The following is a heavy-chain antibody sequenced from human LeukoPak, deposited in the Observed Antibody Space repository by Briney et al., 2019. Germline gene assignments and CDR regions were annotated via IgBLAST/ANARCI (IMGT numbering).Heavy chain of an antibody. CDR2: ISYDGSNK. Sequence: PGGSLRLSCAASGFTFSSYGMHWVRQAPGKGLEWVAVISYDGSNKYYADSVKGRFTTSRDNSKNTLYLQMNSLRAEDTAVYYCAKDQGPGTLDYWGQGTLVTVSS. D-gene: IGHD3-10*01. J-gene: IGHJ4*02. CDR1: GFTFSSYG. V-gene: IGHV3-30*18. CDR3: AKDQGPGTLDY.